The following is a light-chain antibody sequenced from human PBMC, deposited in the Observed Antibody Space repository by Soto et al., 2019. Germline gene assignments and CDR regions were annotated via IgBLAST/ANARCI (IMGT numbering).Light chain of an antibody. V-gene: IGKV3-11*01. CDR3: QQRANWPPVT. J-gene: IGKJ5*01. CDR1: QSVGSY. CDR2: DAS. Sequence: EIVLTQSPATLSLSPGERATLSCRASQSVGSYLTWYQQKPGQAPRLLIYDASNRDTGIPARFSGSGSGTDFTLIISSLEPEDFAVYYCQQRANWPPVTFGQGTRLEIK.